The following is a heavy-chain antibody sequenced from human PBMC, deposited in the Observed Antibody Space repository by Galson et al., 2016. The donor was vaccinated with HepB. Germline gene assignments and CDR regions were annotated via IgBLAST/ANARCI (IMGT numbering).Heavy chain of an antibody. J-gene: IGHJ3*01. CDR3: ARVGGYVWGSYRSPRAFDV. D-gene: IGHD3-16*02. Sequence: SVKVSCKASGGTFSSHTISWVRQAPGQGLEWMGGIIPISVTTKYAQKFQGRVRISADESTTTAYMELSSLRSEDTAVYYCARVGGYVWGSYRSPRAFDVWGQGTMVTVSS. CDR1: GGTFSSHT. V-gene: IGHV1-69*13. CDR2: IIPISVTT.